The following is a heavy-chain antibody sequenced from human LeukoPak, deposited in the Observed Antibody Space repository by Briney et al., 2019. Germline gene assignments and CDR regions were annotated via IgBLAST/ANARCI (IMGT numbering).Heavy chain of an antibody. Sequence: GESLKISCKGSGYNFTNYWIGWVRQMPGKGLEWMGIIWPGDSDTTYSPSFQGQVTISVDKSISAAYLQWSSLRASDTAMYYCARRDPDVLIDYWGQGTLVTVSS. CDR1: GYNFTNYW. V-gene: IGHV5-51*01. J-gene: IGHJ4*02. CDR3: ARRDPDVLIDY. CDR2: IWPGDSDT. D-gene: IGHD3-16*01.